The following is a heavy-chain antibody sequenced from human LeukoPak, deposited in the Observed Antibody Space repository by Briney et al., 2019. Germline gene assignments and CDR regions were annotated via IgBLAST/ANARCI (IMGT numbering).Heavy chain of an antibody. J-gene: IGHJ4*02. Sequence: GESLKISCKGSGYSFTSYWIGWVRQMPGKGLEWMGIIYPGDSDTRYSPSFQGQVTISADKSISTAYLQWSSLKASDTAMYYCARFLRDVDTAMVNYFDYWGQGTLVTVSS. D-gene: IGHD5-18*01. V-gene: IGHV5-51*01. CDR3: ARFLRDVDTAMVNYFDY. CDR2: IYPGDSDT. CDR1: GYSFTSYW.